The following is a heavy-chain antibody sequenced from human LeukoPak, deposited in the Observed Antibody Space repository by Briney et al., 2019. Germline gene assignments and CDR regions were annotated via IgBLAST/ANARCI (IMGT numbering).Heavy chain of an antibody. D-gene: IGHD6-6*01. Sequence: ASVKVSCKASGYAFTTYGINWVRQAPGQGLEWMGWISAYNGDTNYAQNVLGRVTMSTDTSTSTAYMELRSLRSDDTAVYYCARDLIAARPGWFDPWGQGTLVTVSS. J-gene: IGHJ5*02. CDR3: ARDLIAARPGWFDP. CDR1: GYAFTTYG. V-gene: IGHV1-18*01. CDR2: ISAYNGDT.